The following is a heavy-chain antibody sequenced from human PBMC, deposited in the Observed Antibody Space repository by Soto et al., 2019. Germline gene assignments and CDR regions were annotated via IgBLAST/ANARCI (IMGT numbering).Heavy chain of an antibody. CDR3: ARASPSTVVTPYGMDV. D-gene: IGHD4-17*01. V-gene: IGHV3-33*01. CDR2: IWYDGSNK. CDR1: RFTFSSYG. Sequence: QVQLVESGGGVVQPGRSLRLFCAASRFTFSSYGMHWVRQAPGKGLEWVAVIWYDGSNKYYADSVKGRFTISRDNSKNTLYLQMNSLRAEDTAVYYCARASPSTVVTPYGMDVWGQGTTVTVSS. J-gene: IGHJ6*02.